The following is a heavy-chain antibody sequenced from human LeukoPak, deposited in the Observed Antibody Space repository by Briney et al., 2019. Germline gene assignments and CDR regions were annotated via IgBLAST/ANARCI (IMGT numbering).Heavy chain of an antibody. CDR3: ARATSGSFDY. Sequence: ASVKVSCKASGYTFTGYYIHWVRQAPGQGLEWMGWINPNSGGTNYAPKFQGRVTMTRDTSITTAYMELSRLRSDDTAVYYCARATSGSFDYWGQGTLVTVSS. V-gene: IGHV1-2*02. CDR1: GYTFTGYY. CDR2: INPNSGGT. D-gene: IGHD1-26*01. J-gene: IGHJ4*02.